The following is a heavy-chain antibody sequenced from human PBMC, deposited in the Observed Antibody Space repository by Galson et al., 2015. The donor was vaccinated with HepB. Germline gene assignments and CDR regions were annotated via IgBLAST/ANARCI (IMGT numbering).Heavy chain of an antibody. CDR1: GYTFTSYG. D-gene: IGHD4-23*01. CDR3: ARDYGGNPAGFDY. CDR2: ISAYNGNT. J-gene: IGHJ4*02. Sequence: SVKVSCKASGYTFTSYGISWVRQAPGQGLEWMGWISAYNGNTNYAQKLQGRVTMTTDTSTSTAHMELRSLRSDDTAVYYCARDYGGNPAGFDYWGQGTLVTVSS. V-gene: IGHV1-18*04.